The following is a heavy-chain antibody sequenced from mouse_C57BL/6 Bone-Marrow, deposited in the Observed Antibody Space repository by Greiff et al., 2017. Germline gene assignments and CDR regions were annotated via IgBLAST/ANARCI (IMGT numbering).Heavy chain of an antibody. V-gene: IGHV3-6*01. J-gene: IGHJ4*01. CDR2: ISYDGSN. D-gene: IGHD2-2*01. CDR1: GYSITSGYY. Sequence: EVQLQQSGPGLVKPSQSLSLTCSVTGYSITSGYYWNWIRQFPGNKLEWMGYISYDGSNNYNPSLKNRISITRDTSKNQFFLKLNSVTTEDTATYYCARDARLRRDAMDYWGQGTSVTVSS. CDR3: ARDARLRRDAMDY.